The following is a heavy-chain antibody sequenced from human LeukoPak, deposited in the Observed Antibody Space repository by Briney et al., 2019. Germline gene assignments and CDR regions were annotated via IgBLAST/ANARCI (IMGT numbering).Heavy chain of an antibody. V-gene: IGHV4-59*01. D-gene: IGHD4-23*01. Sequence: PSETLSLTCTVSGGSISSYYWSWIRQPPGEGLEWIGYIYYSGSTNYNPSLKSRVTISVDTSKNQSSLKLSSVTAADTAVYYCARVGGKYDAFDIWGQGTMVTVSS. CDR2: IYYSGST. CDR1: GGSISSYY. CDR3: ARVGGKYDAFDI. J-gene: IGHJ3*02.